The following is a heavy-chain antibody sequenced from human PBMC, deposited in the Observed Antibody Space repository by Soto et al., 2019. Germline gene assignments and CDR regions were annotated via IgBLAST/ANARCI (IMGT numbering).Heavy chain of an antibody. J-gene: IGHJ6*02. V-gene: IGHV1-18*01. D-gene: IGHD3-22*01. Sequence: ASVKVSCKASGCTFTSYGISWVRQAPGQGLEWMGWISAYNGNTNYAQKLQGRVTMTTDTSTSTAYMELRSLRSDDTAVYYCGRGSYYDSSGYYYALGAWYYYYGMDVWGQGTTVTVSS. CDR3: GRGSYYDSSGYYYALGAWYYYYGMDV. CDR1: GCTFTSYG. CDR2: ISAYNGNT.